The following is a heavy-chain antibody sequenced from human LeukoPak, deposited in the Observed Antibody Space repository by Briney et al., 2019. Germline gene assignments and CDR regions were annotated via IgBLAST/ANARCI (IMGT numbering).Heavy chain of an antibody. Sequence: SETLSLTCTVSGGSISHYYWNWIRQPAGKGLEWIGRMYTSGSTKYNPSLESRVTMSVDTSKNQFSLKLTSVTAADTAVYYCARGAPRKGYSSNWYYFDYWGQGTLVTVSS. CDR3: ARGAPRKGYSSNWYYFDY. CDR1: GGSISHYY. V-gene: IGHV4-4*07. CDR2: MYTSGST. D-gene: IGHD6-13*01. J-gene: IGHJ4*02.